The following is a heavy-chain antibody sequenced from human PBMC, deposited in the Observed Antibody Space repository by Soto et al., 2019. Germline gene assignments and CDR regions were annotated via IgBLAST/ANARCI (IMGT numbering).Heavy chain of an antibody. CDR2: VSHDGRNT. CDR3: AKGGRQWLVPSDYNY. V-gene: IGHV3-30*18. D-gene: IGHD6-19*01. J-gene: IGHJ4*02. CDR1: GFTFSDYA. Sequence: VQLVESGGGVVQPGRSLRLSSAASGFTFSDYAMHWFRQPPGKGLEWVAVVSHDGRNTHYADSVKGRFTISRDSSKNTVSLEMTSLRAEDKAVYYCAKGGRQWLVPSDYNYWGQGALVTVSS.